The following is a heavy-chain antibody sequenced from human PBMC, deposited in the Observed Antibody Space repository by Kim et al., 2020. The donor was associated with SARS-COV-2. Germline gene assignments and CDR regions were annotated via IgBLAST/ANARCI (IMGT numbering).Heavy chain of an antibody. D-gene: IGHD2-8*01. J-gene: IGHJ4*02. V-gene: IGHV3-23*01. CDR1: GFTFSSYA. CDR2: ISGSGGST. Sequence: GGSLRLSCAASGFTFSSYAMSWVRQAPGKGLEWVSAISGSGGSTYYADSVKGRFTISRDNSKNTLYLQMNSLRAEDTAVYYCAKDKPSGDCTNGVCYRGFDYWGQGTLVTVSS. CDR3: AKDKPSGDCTNGVCYRGFDY.